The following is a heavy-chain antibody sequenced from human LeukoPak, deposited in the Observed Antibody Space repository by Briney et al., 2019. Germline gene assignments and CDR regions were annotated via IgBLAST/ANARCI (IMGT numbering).Heavy chain of an antibody. Sequence: ASVKVSCKASGYTFTSYDINWVRQATGQGLEWMGWMNPNSGNTGYAQKFQGRVTMTRNTSISTAYMELSSLRSEDTAVYYCARDGLAYCGGDCYFLAYNWFDPWGQGTLVTVSS. CDR2: MNPNSGNT. V-gene: IGHV1-8*01. D-gene: IGHD2-21*01. CDR1: GYTFTSYD. J-gene: IGHJ5*02. CDR3: ARDGLAYCGGDCYFLAYNWFDP.